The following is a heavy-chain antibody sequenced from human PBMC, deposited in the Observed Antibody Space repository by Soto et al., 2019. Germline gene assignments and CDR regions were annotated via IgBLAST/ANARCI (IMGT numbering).Heavy chain of an antibody. CDR2: ISAYSGHT. V-gene: IGHV1-18*01. J-gene: IGHJ4*02. Sequence: ASVKVSCKASGYTFTNYGISWVRQAPGQGLEWMGWISAYSGHTNYAQKLQGRVTMTTDTSTSTAYMELRSLRSDDTAVYYCARERDSNSVWDYWGLGTLVTVSS. D-gene: IGHD3-16*01. CDR3: ARERDSNSVWDY. CDR1: GYTFTNYG.